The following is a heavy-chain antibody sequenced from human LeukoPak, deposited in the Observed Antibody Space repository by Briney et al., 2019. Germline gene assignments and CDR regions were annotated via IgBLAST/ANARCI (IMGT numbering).Heavy chain of an antibody. J-gene: IGHJ4*02. Sequence: GGSLRLSCAASGFTFSSYGMHWVRQAPGKGLEWVAVISYDGSNEYYADSVKGRFTISRDNSKNTLYLQMNSLRAEDTAVYYCAKWEGDYWGQGTLVTVSS. D-gene: IGHD1-26*01. CDR3: AKWEGDY. CDR1: GFTFSSYG. CDR2: ISYDGSNE. V-gene: IGHV3-30*18.